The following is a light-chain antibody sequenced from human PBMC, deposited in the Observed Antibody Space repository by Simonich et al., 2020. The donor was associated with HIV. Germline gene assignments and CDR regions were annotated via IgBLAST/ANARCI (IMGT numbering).Light chain of an antibody. CDR2: WAS. V-gene: IGKV4-1*01. J-gene: IGKJ4*01. CDR3: QQYYSTPLT. Sequence: DIVMTQSPDSLTMSLGERATINCRSGQSVLYSSNNKNYLAWYQQKPGQPHKLLIYWASPRQSGVPDRFSGSGSGTDFTLTISSLQAEDVAIYYCQQYYSTPLTFGGGTKVEIK. CDR1: QSVLYSSNNKNY.